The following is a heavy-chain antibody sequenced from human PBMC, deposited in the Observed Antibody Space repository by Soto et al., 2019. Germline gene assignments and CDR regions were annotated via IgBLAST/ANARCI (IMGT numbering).Heavy chain of an antibody. CDR1: GGSISSSGFY. V-gene: IGHV4-39*01. CDR3: ARHGYYGSRNYYGGWFDP. J-gene: IGHJ5*02. Sequence: QLQLQESGPGLVKPSETLSLTCTVSGGSISSSGFYWGWIRQPPGKGLEWIGSIYYSGSTYYNPSLKSRVTISVDTPKNQFSLKLSSVTAADTAVYYCARHGYYGSRNYYGGWFDPWGQGTLVTVSS. CDR2: IYYSGST. D-gene: IGHD3-10*01.